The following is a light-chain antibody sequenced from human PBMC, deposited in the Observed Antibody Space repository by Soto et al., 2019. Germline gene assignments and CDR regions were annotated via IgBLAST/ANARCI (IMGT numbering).Light chain of an antibody. Sequence: EIVMTQSPATLSVSPGERATLSCRASQSVSSNLAWYQQKPGQAPRLLIYGASTRATGIPARFSGSGSGTEFTLTISSLQSEVFAVNYCKKYNNWPLTFGEGPRWRSN. CDR1: QSVSSN. V-gene: IGKV3-15*01. J-gene: IGKJ4*01. CDR2: GAS. CDR3: KKYNNWPLT.